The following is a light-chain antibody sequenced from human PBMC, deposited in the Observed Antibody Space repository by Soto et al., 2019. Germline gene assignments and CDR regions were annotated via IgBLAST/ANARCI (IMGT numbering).Light chain of an antibody. CDR2: DVS. CDR1: ESVRSY. J-gene: IGKJ4*01. CDR3: QERGGAWLS. Sequence: EIVLTQSPATLSLSPGERATLSCRASESVRSYLAWYQQKPGQAPRLLIYDVSRRATGIPARFSGSGSGTDFTLTISSREPEDFAVYYCQERGGAWLSFGGGTRVDIK. V-gene: IGKV3-11*01.